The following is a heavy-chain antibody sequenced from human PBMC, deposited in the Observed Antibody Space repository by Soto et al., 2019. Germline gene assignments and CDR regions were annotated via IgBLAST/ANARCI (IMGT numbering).Heavy chain of an antibody. Sequence: QVQLQESGPGLVKPSQTLSPTCTVSGGSISSGDYYWSWIRQPPGKGLEWIGYIYYSGSTYYNPSLMSRVTISVDTSKNQFSLKLSSVTAADTAVYYCARAFVVVAALRNNWFDPWGQGTLVTVSS. V-gene: IGHV4-30-4*01. D-gene: IGHD2-15*01. CDR2: IYYSGST. J-gene: IGHJ5*02. CDR1: GGSISSGDYY. CDR3: ARAFVVVAALRNNWFDP.